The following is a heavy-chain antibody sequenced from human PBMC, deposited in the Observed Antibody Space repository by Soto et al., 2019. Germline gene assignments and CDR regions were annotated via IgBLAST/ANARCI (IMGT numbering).Heavy chain of an antibody. CDR3: ARDNTYYDSSGYYYEFDY. CDR1: GFTFSSYA. V-gene: IGHV3-30-3*01. J-gene: IGHJ4*02. Sequence: QVQLVESGGGVVQPGRSLRLSCAASGFTFSSYAMHWVRQAPGKGLEWVAVISYDGSNKYYADSVKGRFTISRDNSKNTLYLQMNSLRAEDTAVYYCARDNTYYDSSGYYYEFDYWGQGTLVTVSS. CDR2: ISYDGSNK. D-gene: IGHD3-22*01.